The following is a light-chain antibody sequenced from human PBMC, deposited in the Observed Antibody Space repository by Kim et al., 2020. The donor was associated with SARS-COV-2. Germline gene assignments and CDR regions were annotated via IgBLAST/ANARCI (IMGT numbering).Light chain of an antibody. CDR1: SSDVGGDKY. CDR2: DVS. CDR3: SSYTSSSTFYV. Sequence: HSIPISCTGTSSDVGGDKYVSLYQHHPGKAPKLMIYDVSKRPSGVSNRFSGSKSGNTASLTISGLQAEDEADYYCSSYTSSSTFYVFGTGTKVTVL. V-gene: IGLV2-14*03. J-gene: IGLJ1*01.